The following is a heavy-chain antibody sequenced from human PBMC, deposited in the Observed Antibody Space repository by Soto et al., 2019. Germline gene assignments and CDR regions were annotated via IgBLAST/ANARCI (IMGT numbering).Heavy chain of an antibody. CDR1: GGNSSSYA. V-gene: IGHV1-69*05. J-gene: IGHJ4*02. CDR2: IIPIFATA. D-gene: IGHD3-3*01. CDR3: ARKKGTGIFGPFDY. Sequence: VSCKPSGGNSSSYAISWVRQAPGQGLERMGAIIPIFATANYAHNFQCWDTMPRVTSITTAYMQLRMQRSDDPAVYYRARKKGTGIFGPFDYWGQGTLVTVSS.